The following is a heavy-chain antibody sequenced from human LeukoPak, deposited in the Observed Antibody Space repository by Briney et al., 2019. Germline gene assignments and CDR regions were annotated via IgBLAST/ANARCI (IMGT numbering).Heavy chain of an antibody. CDR2: ISSSSSYI. CDR3: ARNRVVVPAAP. Sequence: NSGGSLRLSCVASGFTFASYCLNWVRQAPGKGLEWVSSISSSSSYIYYADSVQGRFTISRDNAKNSLYLQMNSLRVEDTAVYYCARNRVVVPAAPWGQGTLVTVSS. V-gene: IGHV3-21*01. CDR1: GFTFASYC. D-gene: IGHD2-21*01. J-gene: IGHJ5*02.